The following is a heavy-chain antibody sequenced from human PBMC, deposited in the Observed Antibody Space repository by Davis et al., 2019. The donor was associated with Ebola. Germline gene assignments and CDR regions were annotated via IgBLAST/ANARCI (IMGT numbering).Heavy chain of an antibody. CDR2: ISYDGSNK. J-gene: IGHJ4*02. D-gene: IGHD3-10*01. CDR3: ARERAYYYGSGSSFDY. CDR1: GFTFSSYA. Sequence: GESLKISCAASGFTFSSYAMHWVRQAPGKGLEWVAVISYDGSNKYYADSVKGRFTISRDNSKNTLYLQMNSLRAEDTAVYYCARERAYYYGSGSSFDYWGQGTLVTVSS. V-gene: IGHV3-30*04.